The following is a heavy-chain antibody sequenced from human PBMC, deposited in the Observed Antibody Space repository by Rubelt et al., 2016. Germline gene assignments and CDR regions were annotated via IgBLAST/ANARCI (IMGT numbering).Heavy chain of an antibody. CDR1: GFTFSSYW. J-gene: IGHJ4*02. CDR3: AKDAGWNLLDY. D-gene: IGHD1-1*01. Sequence: RLSCAASGFTFSSYWMIWVRQAPGKGLEWVGNINQDGTQKNYVDSVKGRFTISRDNAKNSLYLQMNSLRVEDMAVYYCAKDAGWNLLDYWGQGTLVTVSS. V-gene: IGHV3-7*01. CDR2: INQDGTQK.